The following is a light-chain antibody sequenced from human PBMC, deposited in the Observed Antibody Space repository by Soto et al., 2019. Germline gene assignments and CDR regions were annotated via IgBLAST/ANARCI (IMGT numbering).Light chain of an antibody. CDR1: SIGSKG. CDR2: DDS. J-gene: IGLJ2*01. Sequence: SYELTQPPSVSVAPGQTARITCGGFSIGSKGVHWYRQRPGQAPVLVVYDDSDRPSGIPERFSGSNSGNAATLTISRVEAGDEADFYCQMWDSSGHVVFGGGTQLTVL. CDR3: QMWDSSGHVV. V-gene: IGLV3-21*02.